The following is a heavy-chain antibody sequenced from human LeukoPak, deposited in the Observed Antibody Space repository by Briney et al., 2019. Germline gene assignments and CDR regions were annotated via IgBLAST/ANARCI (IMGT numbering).Heavy chain of an antibody. D-gene: IGHD6-19*01. V-gene: IGHV3-21*01. CDR2: ISSSSYI. Sequence: GGSLRLSCAASGFTFSSYSMNWVRQAPGKGLEWVSSISSSSYIYYADSVKGRFTISRDNAKNSLYLQMNSLRAEDTAVYYCASGSSGWYPFDYWGQGTLVTVSS. J-gene: IGHJ4*02. CDR3: ASGSSGWYPFDY. CDR1: GFTFSSYS.